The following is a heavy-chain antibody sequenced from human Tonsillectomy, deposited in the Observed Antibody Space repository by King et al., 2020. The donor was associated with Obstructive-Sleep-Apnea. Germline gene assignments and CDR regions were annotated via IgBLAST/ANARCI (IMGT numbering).Heavy chain of an antibody. J-gene: IGHJ4*02. CDR3: ARDTAMDLDY. CDR1: GFTFSSYW. D-gene: IGHD5-18*01. V-gene: IGHV3-74*01. CDR2: ISSDGSST. Sequence: VQLVESGGGLVQPGGSLRLSCAASGFTFSSYWMHWVRQAPGKGLVWVSRISSDGSSTSYADSVKGRFTISRDNVKNTLYLQMNSLRAEDTAVYYCARDTAMDLDYWGQGTLVTVSS.